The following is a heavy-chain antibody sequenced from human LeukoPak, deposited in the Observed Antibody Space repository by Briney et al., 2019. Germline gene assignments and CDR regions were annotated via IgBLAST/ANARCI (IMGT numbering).Heavy chain of an antibody. J-gene: IGHJ4*02. Sequence: GRSLRLSCAASGSTFDDYAMHWVRQAPGKGLEWVSGISWNSGSIGYADSVKGRFTISRDNAKNSLYLQMNSLRAEDTALYYCAKDTVLRYLESWGQGTLVTVSS. V-gene: IGHV3-9*01. CDR3: AKDTVLRYLES. CDR2: ISWNSGSI. D-gene: IGHD3-3*01. CDR1: GSTFDDYA.